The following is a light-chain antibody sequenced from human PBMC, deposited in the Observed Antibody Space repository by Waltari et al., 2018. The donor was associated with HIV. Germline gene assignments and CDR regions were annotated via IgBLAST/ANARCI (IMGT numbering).Light chain of an antibody. Sequence: QSALTQPRSVSGSPGQSVTISCTGTSSDVGAYNYVSWYQQHPGKAPKLMIYDVTQRPSVVPDRFSGSKSGNTASLTISGLQAEDEADYYCCSYAGSSYVFGTGTNVTVL. CDR2: DVT. V-gene: IGLV2-11*01. CDR1: SSDVGAYNY. CDR3: CSYAGSSYV. J-gene: IGLJ1*01.